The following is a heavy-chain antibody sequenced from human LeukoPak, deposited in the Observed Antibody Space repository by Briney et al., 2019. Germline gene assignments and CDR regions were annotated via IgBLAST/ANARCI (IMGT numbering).Heavy chain of an antibody. CDR2: ISGSGGST. CDR3: AKVPTTGTMREYYFDY. CDR1: GFTFSSYA. D-gene: IGHD1-1*01. J-gene: IGHJ4*02. Sequence: GGSLRLSCAASGFTFSSYAMSWVRQAPGKGLEWVSAISGSGGSTYYADSVKGRFTISRDNSKNTLYLQMNSLRAEDTAVYYCAKVPTTGTMREYYFDYRGQGTLVTVPS. V-gene: IGHV3-23*01.